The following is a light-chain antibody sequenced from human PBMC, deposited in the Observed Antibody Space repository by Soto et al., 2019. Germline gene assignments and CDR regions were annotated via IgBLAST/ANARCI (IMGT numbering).Light chain of an antibody. CDR3: QHYETYPCS. CDR2: DAS. J-gene: IGKJ5*01. Sequence: DIRMTQSPSTLSASVGDRVTITCRASQSISNWLAWYQQKPGKAPKLLIYDASSLERGVTSRFIGSASGTAFTLTISSLQPDDFASYYCQHYETYPCSFGQGTRRAI. V-gene: IGKV1-5*01. CDR1: QSISNW.